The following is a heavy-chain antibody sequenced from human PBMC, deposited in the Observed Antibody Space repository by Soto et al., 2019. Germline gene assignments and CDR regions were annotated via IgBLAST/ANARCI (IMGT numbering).Heavy chain of an antibody. V-gene: IGHV4-34*01. CDR1: GGSFSGYY. CDR2: INHSGST. J-gene: IGHJ4*02. D-gene: IGHD3-16*02. Sequence: TLSLTCAVYGGSFSGYYWSWIRQPPGKGLEWIGEINHSGSTNYNPSLKSRVTISVDTSKNQFSLKLSSVTAADTAVYYCARVYDYVWGRYPYWGQGTLVTVSS. CDR3: ARVYDYVWGRYPY.